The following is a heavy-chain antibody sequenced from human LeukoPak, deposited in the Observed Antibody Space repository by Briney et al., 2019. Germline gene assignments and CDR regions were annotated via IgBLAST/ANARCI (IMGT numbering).Heavy chain of an antibody. V-gene: IGHV3-30*18. Sequence: PGGSLRLSCAASEFTFSSYGMHWVRQAPGKGLEWVAVISYDGSNKYYEDPVKGRFTISRDNSKNTLYLQMNSLRTEDTAVYYCAKDPQVGATRGYYFDYWGQGTLVTVSS. D-gene: IGHD1-26*01. CDR3: AKDPQVGATRGYYFDY. J-gene: IGHJ4*02. CDR2: ISYDGSNK. CDR1: EFTFSSYG.